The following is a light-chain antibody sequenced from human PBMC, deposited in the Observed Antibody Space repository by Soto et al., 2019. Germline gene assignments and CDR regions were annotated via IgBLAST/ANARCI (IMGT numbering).Light chain of an antibody. Sequence: QSVLTQPASVSGSPGQSITISCTGTTSDVGSYYLVSWYQHHPGKAPNMIIYETNKRPSGVSSRFSGSKSGNTASLTISGLQAEDEADYFCCSWAGDYDHWVFGGGTKLTVL. CDR3: CSWAGDYDHWV. CDR2: ETN. CDR1: TSDVGSYYL. V-gene: IGLV2-23*01. J-gene: IGLJ3*02.